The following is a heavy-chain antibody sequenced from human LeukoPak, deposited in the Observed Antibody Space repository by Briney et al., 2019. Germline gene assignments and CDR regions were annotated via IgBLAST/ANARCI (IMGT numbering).Heavy chain of an antibody. CDR2: ISGSGSST. CDR3: AKDGTIVVVTYFDY. Sequence: GGSLRLSCAASGFTFSSYAMSWVRQAPGKGLEWVSAISGSGSSTYYADSVKGRFTISRDNSKNTLYLQMNSLRAEDTAVYYCAKDGTIVVVTYFDYWGQGTLVTVSS. V-gene: IGHV3-23*01. CDR1: GFTFSSYA. J-gene: IGHJ4*02. D-gene: IGHD3-22*01.